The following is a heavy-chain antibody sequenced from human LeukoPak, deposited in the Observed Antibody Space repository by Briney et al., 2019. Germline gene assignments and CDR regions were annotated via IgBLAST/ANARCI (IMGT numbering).Heavy chain of an antibody. CDR2: IHTSGGS. D-gene: IGHD1-26*01. J-gene: IGHJ4*02. V-gene: IGHV4-4*09. Sequence: SETLSLTCTVSGASVSSYYWSWIRQTPEKGLEWMGNIHTSGGSSYYPSLKSRLTMSIDTSKNQLSLKLTSVTAADTAVYFCARLGSYHDFWGQGALVTVSS. CDR3: ARLGSYHDF. CDR1: GASVSSYY.